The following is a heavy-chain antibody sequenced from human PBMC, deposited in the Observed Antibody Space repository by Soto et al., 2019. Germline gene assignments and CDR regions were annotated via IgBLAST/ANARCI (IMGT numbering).Heavy chain of an antibody. Sequence: QVQLQQWGAGLLKPSETLSLTCAVYGGSFSGYYWSWIRQPPGKGLEWIGEINHSGSTNYNPSLKSRVTISVDTSKNQFSLKLSSVTAADTAVYYCARGDGYSSSRGVYYFDYWGQGTLVTVSS. V-gene: IGHV4-34*01. CDR3: ARGDGYSSSRGVYYFDY. D-gene: IGHD6-6*01. J-gene: IGHJ4*02. CDR2: INHSGST. CDR1: GGSFSGYY.